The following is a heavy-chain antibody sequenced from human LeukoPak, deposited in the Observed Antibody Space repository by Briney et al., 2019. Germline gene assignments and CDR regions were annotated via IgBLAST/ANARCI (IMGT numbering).Heavy chain of an antibody. D-gene: IGHD2-15*01. Sequence: SETLSLTCAVYGGSFSGYYWSWIRQPPGKGLEWIGRIYTSGNTNYNPSLKSRVTMSVDTSKNEFSLKLSSVTAADTAVYYCARDGLGRYCSGGSCSDAFDIWGQGTMVTVSS. CDR2: IYTSGNT. J-gene: IGHJ3*02. V-gene: IGHV4-59*10. CDR3: ARDGLGRYCSGGSCSDAFDI. CDR1: GGSFSGYY.